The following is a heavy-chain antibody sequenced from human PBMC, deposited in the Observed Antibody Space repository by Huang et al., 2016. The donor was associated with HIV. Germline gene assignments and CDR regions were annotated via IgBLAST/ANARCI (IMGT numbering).Heavy chain of an antibody. CDR2: ISYDGKTK. CDR3: AKGGSAAAVLDF. CDR1: GFTFSLYG. Sequence: QVQLVESGGGVVQPGRSLRISCAASGFTFSLYGMHWVRQAPGKGLEWVAVISYDGKTKYYADSGKGRFTISRENSKTTLYLQMNRLRVEDTALYYCAKGGSAAAVLDFWGQGTLVTVSS. D-gene: IGHD6-13*01. V-gene: IGHV3-30*18. J-gene: IGHJ4*02.